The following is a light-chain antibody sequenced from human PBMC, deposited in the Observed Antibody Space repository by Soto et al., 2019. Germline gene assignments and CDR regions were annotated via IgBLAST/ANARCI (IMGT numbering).Light chain of an antibody. CDR3: QQDYNLPIT. CDR2: GAS. CDR1: QSVTSNY. V-gene: IGKV3D-7*01. J-gene: IGKJ5*01. Sequence: EIVMTQSPATLSLSPGERATLSCSASQSVTSNYLSWYQQKPGQAPRLLIYGASTRATDIPARFSGSGSGTDFTLTISSLQPEDFAVYYCQQDYNLPITFGQGTRLEI.